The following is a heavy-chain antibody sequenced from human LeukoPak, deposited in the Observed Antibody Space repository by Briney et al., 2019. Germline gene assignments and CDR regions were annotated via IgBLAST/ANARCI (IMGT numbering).Heavy chain of an antibody. CDR1: GFTFSSYD. D-gene: IGHD6-13*01. CDR3: AKNWQQLVLRLGYFDL. CDR2: ISYDGSNK. Sequence: GRSLRLSCAASGFTFSSYDIHWVRQAPGKGLEWVAVISYDGSNKYYAESVKGRFTISRDNSKNTLYLQMNSLRADDTAVYYCAKNWQQLVLRLGYFDLWGRGTLVTVSS. V-gene: IGHV3-30*18. J-gene: IGHJ2*01.